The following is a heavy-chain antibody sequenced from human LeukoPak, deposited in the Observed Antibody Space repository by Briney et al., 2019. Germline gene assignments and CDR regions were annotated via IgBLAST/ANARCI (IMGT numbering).Heavy chain of an antibody. CDR3: SRDFTCFSLFRQYNWFDP. D-gene: IGHD2/OR15-2a*01. CDR2: ISAYNGNT. Sequence: ASVKVSCKASGYTFTSYGISWVRQAPGQGLEWMGWISAYNGNTNYAQKLQGRVTMTTDTSTSTAYMEMRSLRSDDTALYYCSRDFTCFSLFRQYNWFDPLGQGTLVTVSS. J-gene: IGHJ5*02. V-gene: IGHV1-18*01. CDR1: GYTFTSYG.